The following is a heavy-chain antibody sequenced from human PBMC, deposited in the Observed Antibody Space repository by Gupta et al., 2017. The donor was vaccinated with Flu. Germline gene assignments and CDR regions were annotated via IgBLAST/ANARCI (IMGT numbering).Heavy chain of an antibody. CDR3: AKTLAPDYRKGEDYYYGMDV. CDR1: GFTFSSYA. Sequence: EVQLLESGGGLVQPGGSLRLSCAASGFTFSSYAMRWVRQAPGKGLEWVSSISGTASSTFYADSVKGRFTISRDNSKNTLYLEMNNLRAEDTAAYHCAKTLAPDYRKGEDYYYGMDVWGQGTTVTVSS. J-gene: IGHJ6*02. CDR2: ISGTASST. D-gene: IGHD4-4*01. V-gene: IGHV3-23*01.